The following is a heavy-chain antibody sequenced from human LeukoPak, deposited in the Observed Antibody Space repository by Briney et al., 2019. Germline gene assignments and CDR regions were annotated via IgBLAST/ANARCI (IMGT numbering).Heavy chain of an antibody. V-gene: IGHV3-48*01. D-gene: IGHD1-26*01. Sequence: PGGSLRLSCAASGFTFSSYSMNWVRQAPGKGLEWVSYISSSSSTIYYADSVKGRFTISRDNAKNSLYLQMNSLRAEDTAVYYCARRWELQSYYYYYMDVWGKGTTVTVSS. CDR3: ARRWELQSYYYYYMDV. CDR2: ISSSSSTI. CDR1: GFTFSSYS. J-gene: IGHJ6*03.